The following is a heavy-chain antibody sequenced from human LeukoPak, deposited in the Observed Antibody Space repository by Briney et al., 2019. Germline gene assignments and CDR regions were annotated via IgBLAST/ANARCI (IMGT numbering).Heavy chain of an antibody. J-gene: IGHJ5*02. CDR1: GYTFTSYD. D-gene: IGHD2-2*01. V-gene: IGHV1-8*01. Sequence: ASVKVSCKASGYTFTSYDINWVRQATGQGLEWMGWMNPNSGNTGYAQKFQGRVTMTRNTSISTAYMELSSLRSEDTAVYYCARGVVVPAAMAYNWFDPWGQGTLATVSS. CDR2: MNPNSGNT. CDR3: ARGVVVPAAMAYNWFDP.